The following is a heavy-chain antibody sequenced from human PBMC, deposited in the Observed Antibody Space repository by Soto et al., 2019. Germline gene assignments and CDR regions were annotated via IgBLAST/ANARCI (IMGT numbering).Heavy chain of an antibody. CDR2: IWYDGSKT. CDR3: VTDIGGGSWYSLAY. Sequence: QVHLVESGGGVVQPGTSLRLACAASGFRFSGYGMQWVRQTPGKGLEWVGVIWYDGSKTFYADSVKGRFTISRDNSNNNVFLQMDSLRAEDTAVYHWVTDIGGGSWYSLAYWGPGSLVTVSS. J-gene: IGHJ4*02. D-gene: IGHD2-15*01. V-gene: IGHV3-33*03. CDR1: GFRFSGYG.